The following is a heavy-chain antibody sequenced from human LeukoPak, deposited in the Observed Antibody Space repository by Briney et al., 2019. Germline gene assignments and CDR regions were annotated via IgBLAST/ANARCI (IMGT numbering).Heavy chain of an antibody. Sequence: GGSLRLSCEASGFTFSNYAMSWVRQAPGKGLEWVSAISGSGDLTFDADSVKGRFTISRDNSKNMLYLQMNSLRAEDTVVYYCARDLHPSGWSDFDYWGQGTLVTVSS. CDR1: GFTFSNYA. V-gene: IGHV3-23*01. CDR3: ARDLHPSGWSDFDY. D-gene: IGHD6-19*01. CDR2: ISGSGDLT. J-gene: IGHJ4*02.